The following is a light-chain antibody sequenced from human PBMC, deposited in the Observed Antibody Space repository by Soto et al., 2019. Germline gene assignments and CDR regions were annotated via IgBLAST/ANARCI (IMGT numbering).Light chain of an antibody. CDR1: TSNIETND. Sequence: QSVLTQPPSASGTPGHRVTITCSGSTSNIETNDIFWHQQLPGSAPKLLIYSNDQRASGVPDRFSASKSGTSASLAISGLRSEDEAEYFCATWDDSLSGVVFGGGTKLTVL. CDR3: ATWDDSLSGVV. J-gene: IGLJ2*01. CDR2: SND. V-gene: IGLV1-47*02.